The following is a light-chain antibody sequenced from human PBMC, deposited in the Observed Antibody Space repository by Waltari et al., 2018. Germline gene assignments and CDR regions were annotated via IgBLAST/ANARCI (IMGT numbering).Light chain of an antibody. V-gene: IGKV1-39*01. Sequence: DIQLTQSPSSLSASVGERVTIPCRASQSISSYLNWYQQKPGNAPKLLIYSASSLQSGVPSRFSGSGSGTDFTLTISSLQPEDFATYYCQQSYMWTFGQGTKVEIK. CDR1: QSISSY. CDR3: QQSYMWT. CDR2: SAS. J-gene: IGKJ1*01.